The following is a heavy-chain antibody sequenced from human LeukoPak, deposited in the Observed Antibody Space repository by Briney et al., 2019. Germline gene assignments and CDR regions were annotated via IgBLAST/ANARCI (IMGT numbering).Heavy chain of an antibody. CDR3: ARVTVAAYSRWFDP. CDR1: GYTFTSYA. D-gene: IGHD2-15*01. J-gene: IGHJ5*02. Sequence: VASVKVSCKASGYTFTSYAMNWVRQAPGQGLEWMGWINTNTGNPTYAQGFTGRFVFTLDTSVSTAYLQISSLKAEDTAVYYCARVTVAAYSRWFDPWGQGTLVTVSS. CDR2: INTNTGNP. V-gene: IGHV7-4-1*02.